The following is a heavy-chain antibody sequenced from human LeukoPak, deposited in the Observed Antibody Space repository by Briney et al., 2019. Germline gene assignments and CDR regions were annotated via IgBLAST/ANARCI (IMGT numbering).Heavy chain of an antibody. CDR1: GGSISSNTYY. V-gene: IGHV4-39*01. CDR3: ARGAVFLEPRGVSWLQLEPFDY. Sequence: PSETLSLTCTVSGGSISSNTYYWGWVRQPPGKGPEWIGSIYYSGTTYYNPSLKSRVTISVDTSKNQFSLKLTSVTAADTSAYYCARGAVFLEPRGVSWLQLEPFDYWGQGTLVTVSS. CDR2: IYYSGTT. D-gene: IGHD5-24*01. J-gene: IGHJ4*02.